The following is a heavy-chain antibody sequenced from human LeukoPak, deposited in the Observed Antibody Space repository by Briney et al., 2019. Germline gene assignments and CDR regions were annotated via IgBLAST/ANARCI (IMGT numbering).Heavy chain of an antibody. CDR3: AKPPANGSDYYYYYGMDV. CDR1: GFTFSSYA. D-gene: IGHD3-10*01. CDR2: ISGSGGST. J-gene: IGHJ6*02. V-gene: IGHV3-23*01. Sequence: GGSLRLSCAASGFTFSSYAMSWVRQAPGKGLEWVSAISGSGGSTYYADSVKGRFTISRDNSKNTLYLQMNSLRAEDTAVYYCAKPPANGSDYYYYYGMDVWGQGTTVTVSS.